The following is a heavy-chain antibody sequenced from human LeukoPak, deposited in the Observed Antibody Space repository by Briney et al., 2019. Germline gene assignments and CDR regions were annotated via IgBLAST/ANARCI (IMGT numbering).Heavy chain of an antibody. D-gene: IGHD6-19*01. V-gene: IGHV3-43*02. CDR2: ISGDGGST. J-gene: IGHJ4*02. CDR3: ARESESSGWYDY. Sequence: GSLGLSCAAPGFMFHDYAIHWVRQAPGKGLEWVSLISGDGGSTFYADSVKGRFTISRDNSKNSLYLQMNSLRSDDTALYYCARESESSGWYDYWGQGTLVTVSS. CDR1: GFMFHDYA.